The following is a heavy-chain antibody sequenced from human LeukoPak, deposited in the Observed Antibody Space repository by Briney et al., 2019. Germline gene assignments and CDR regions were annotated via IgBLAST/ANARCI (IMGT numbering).Heavy chain of an antibody. CDR2: ISYDGSNK. D-gene: IGHD3-10*01. CDR1: EFTFSSYG. CDR3: AKGTYYYGSTESTGSWYFDP. J-gene: IGHJ2*01. Sequence: GGSLRLSCAASEFTFSSYGMHWVRQAPGKGLEWVAVISYDGSNKYYADSVKGRFTISRDNSKNTLYLQMNSLRAEDTAVYYCAKGTYYYGSTESTGSWYFDPWGRGTLVTVSS. V-gene: IGHV3-30*18.